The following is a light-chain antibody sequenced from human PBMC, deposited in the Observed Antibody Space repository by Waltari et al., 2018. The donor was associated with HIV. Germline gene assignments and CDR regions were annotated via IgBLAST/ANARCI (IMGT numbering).Light chain of an antibody. CDR2: AGS. CDR1: QTTSSY. CDR3: QQLNTYPVT. V-gene: IGKV1-9*01. Sequence: DIQLTQSPAVLSASVGDRVTIACRASQTTSSYLAWYQQKPGKAPKLLIYAGSTLQSGVPSRFSGSGSGIEFTLTISSLQPEDFATYYCQQLNTYPVTFGPGTRVEIK. J-gene: IGKJ3*01.